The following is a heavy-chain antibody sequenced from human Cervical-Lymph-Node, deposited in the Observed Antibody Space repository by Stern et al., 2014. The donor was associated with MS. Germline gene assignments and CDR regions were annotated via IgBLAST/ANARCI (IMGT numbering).Heavy chain of an antibody. J-gene: IGHJ5*02. CDR3: ASCSGGSCYSWFDP. D-gene: IGHD2-15*01. CDR2: IGGSGGST. CDR1: GFTFSTYA. Sequence: VQLVESGGGLVQPGGSLRLSCAASGFTFSTYAMSWVRQAPGKGLDWVSVIGGSGGSTYYADSVKGRFTISRDNSKNTLYLQMSSLRAEDTAVYYCASCSGGSCYSWFDPWGQGTLVTVSS. V-gene: IGHV3-23*04.